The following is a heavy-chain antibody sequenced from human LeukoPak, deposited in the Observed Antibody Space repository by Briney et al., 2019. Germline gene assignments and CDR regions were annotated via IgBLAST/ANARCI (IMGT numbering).Heavy chain of an antibody. D-gene: IGHD3-3*01. CDR1: GFTFSSYW. Sequence: GGSLRLSCAASGFTFSSYWMSWVRQAPGKGLEWVANIKQDGSEKYYVDSVKGRFTISRDNAKNSLYLQMNSLRAEDTAVYYCARGAGFLEWLVDQNYFDYWGQGTLVTVSS. CDR2: IKQDGSEK. V-gene: IGHV3-7*01. CDR3: ARGAGFLEWLVDQNYFDY. J-gene: IGHJ4*02.